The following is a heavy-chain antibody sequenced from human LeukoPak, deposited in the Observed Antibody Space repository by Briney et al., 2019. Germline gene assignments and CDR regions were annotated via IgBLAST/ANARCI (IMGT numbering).Heavy chain of an antibody. CDR3: ATIKRGSIFGYFDF. J-gene: IGHJ4*02. Sequence: SETLSLTCRVSGVSINSHYWSWIRQPPGKGLEWIGYVFNSERTKDNPSLKSRATLSADTSKNQLSLRLTSVTAADTAVYYCATIKRGSIFGYFDFWGQGIPVTVSS. CDR1: GVSINSHY. CDR2: VFNSERT. D-gene: IGHD5-18*01. V-gene: IGHV4-59*11.